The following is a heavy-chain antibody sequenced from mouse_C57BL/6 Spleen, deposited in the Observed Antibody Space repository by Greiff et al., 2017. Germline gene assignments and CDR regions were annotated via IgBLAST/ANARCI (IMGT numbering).Heavy chain of an antibody. D-gene: IGHD2-4*01. V-gene: IGHV1-15*01. CDR1: GYTFTDYE. CDR2: IDPETGGT. CDR3: TIRVYYDYAFAY. Sequence: VQLQQSGAELVRPGASVTLSCKASGYTFTDYEMHWVKQTPVHGLEWIGAIDPETGGTAYNQKFKGKAILTADQSSSTAYLELRSLTSADSAVYYCTIRVYYDYAFAYWGQGTLVTVSA. J-gene: IGHJ3*01.